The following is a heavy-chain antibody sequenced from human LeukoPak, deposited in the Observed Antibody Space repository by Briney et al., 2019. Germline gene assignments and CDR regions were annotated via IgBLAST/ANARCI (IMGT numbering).Heavy chain of an antibody. Sequence: ASVKVSCKASGGTFSSYAISWVRQAPGRGLEWMGGIIPIFGTANYAQKFQGRVTITADESTSTAYMELSSLRSEDTAVYYCARDQAVADFDYWGQGTLVTVSS. J-gene: IGHJ4*02. CDR2: IIPIFGTA. CDR1: GGTFSSYA. CDR3: ARDQAVADFDY. V-gene: IGHV1-69*13. D-gene: IGHD6-19*01.